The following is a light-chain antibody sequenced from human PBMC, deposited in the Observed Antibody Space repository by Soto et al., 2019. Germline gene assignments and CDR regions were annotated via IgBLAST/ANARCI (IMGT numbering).Light chain of an antibody. V-gene: IGLV2-11*01. CDR1: SSDVGGYNY. Sequence: QSVLTQPRSVSGSRGQSVTISCTGTSSDVGGYNYVSWYQQHPGKAPKLMIYDVSKRLSGVPDRFSGSKSGNTASLTISGLQAEDEADYYCCSYAGSYTFDVFGAGTKGTVL. CDR3: CSYAGSYTFDV. CDR2: DVS. J-gene: IGLJ1*01.